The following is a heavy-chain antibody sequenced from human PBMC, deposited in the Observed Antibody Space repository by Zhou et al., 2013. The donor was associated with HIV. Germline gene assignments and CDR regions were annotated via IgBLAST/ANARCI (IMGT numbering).Heavy chain of an antibody. CDR1: GGTFNT. V-gene: IGHV1-69*12. Sequence: QVQLLQSGAEVKKPGSSVKVSCQASGGTFNTISWVRQAPGQGFEWMGGIIPYYDTKNYAQKFLGRLTLTADESRRTAYMELGSLTSEDTAVYYCARDRRGEYDSSVYYYPSAFDYWGQGTLVTVSS. CDR3: ARDRRGEYDSSVYYYPSAFDY. D-gene: IGHD3-22*01. CDR2: IIPYYDTK. J-gene: IGHJ4*02.